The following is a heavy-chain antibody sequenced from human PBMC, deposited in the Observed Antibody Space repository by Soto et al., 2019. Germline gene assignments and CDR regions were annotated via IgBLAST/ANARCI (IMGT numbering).Heavy chain of an antibody. CDR3: ARINYYGSRSYSGIDY. D-gene: IGHD3-10*01. CDR1: GGSISSGGYY. J-gene: IGHJ4*02. CDR2: IYYSGST. Sequence: QVQLQESGPGLVKPSQTLSLTCTVSGGSISSGGYYWSWIRQHPGKGLEWIGYIYYSGSTYYNPSLKSRVTMSVDASKNQISLKLSSVTAADTGVYYCARINYYGSRSYSGIDYWGQGTLVTVSS. V-gene: IGHV4-31*03.